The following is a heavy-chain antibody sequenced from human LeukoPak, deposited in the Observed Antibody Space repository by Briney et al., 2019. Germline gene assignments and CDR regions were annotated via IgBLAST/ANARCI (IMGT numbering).Heavy chain of an antibody. D-gene: IGHD3-3*01. Sequence: ASVKVSCKASGYTFTGYYMHWVRQAPGQGLEWMGWINPNSGGTNFAQNFQGRVTMTRDTSINTAYMELSRLRSDDTAVYYCARGDFWSGYPLYYYMDVWGKGTTVTVSS. J-gene: IGHJ6*03. V-gene: IGHV1-2*02. CDR3: ARGDFWSGYPLYYYMDV. CDR1: GYTFTGYY. CDR2: INPNSGGT.